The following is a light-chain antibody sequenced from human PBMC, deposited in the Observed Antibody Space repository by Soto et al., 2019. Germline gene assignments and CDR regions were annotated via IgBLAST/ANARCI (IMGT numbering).Light chain of an antibody. CDR3: QQSYSTWWT. J-gene: IGKJ1*01. Sequence: DIQMTQSPSSLSASVGDRVTITCRASQSIVTYVNWYQQKPGKAPKLLVYAASNLQGGVPSRFSGSGSGTDFTLTISSLQREDFVTYYCQQSYSTWWTFGQGTKVEIK. V-gene: IGKV1-39*01. CDR1: QSIVTY. CDR2: AAS.